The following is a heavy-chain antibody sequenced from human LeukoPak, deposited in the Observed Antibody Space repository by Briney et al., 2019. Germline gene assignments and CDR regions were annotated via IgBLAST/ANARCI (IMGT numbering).Heavy chain of an antibody. J-gene: IGHJ4*02. V-gene: IGHV1-18*01. D-gene: IGHD3-3*01. CDR2: ISCYNGDT. Sequence: VASVKVSCKASGYTFTIPGISWVRLVPGQGLEWMAWISCYNGDTIYSQNFQGRVTMTTDTSTNTAYMELRSLRSDDTAVYYCARDPSNTRGRFDYFDYWGQGTLVTVSS. CDR3: ARDPSNTRGRFDYFDY. CDR1: GYTFTIPG.